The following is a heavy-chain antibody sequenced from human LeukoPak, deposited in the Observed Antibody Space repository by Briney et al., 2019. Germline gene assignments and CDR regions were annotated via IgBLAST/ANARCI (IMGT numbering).Heavy chain of an antibody. CDR3: ARGYGYGDYVSDY. D-gene: IGHD4-17*01. V-gene: IGHV1-8*01. Sequence: ASVKVSCKASGYTFTSFDINWVRQATGQGLEWMGWMNPNSGNTGYAQKFQGRVTITRDTSASTAYMELRSLRSEDTAVYYCARGYGYGDYVSDYWGQGTLVTVSS. CDR2: MNPNSGNT. CDR1: GYTFTSFD. J-gene: IGHJ4*02.